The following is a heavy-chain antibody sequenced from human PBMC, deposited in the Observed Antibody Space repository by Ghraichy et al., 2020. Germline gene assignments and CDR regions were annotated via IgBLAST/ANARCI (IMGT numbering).Heavy chain of an antibody. CDR3: ASRHSGSYYSDY. D-gene: IGHD1-26*01. V-gene: IGHV4-39*01. J-gene: IGHJ4*02. CDR1: GGSISSSSYY. CDR2: IYHSGST. Sequence: SETLSLTCTVSGGSISSSSYYWGWIRQPPRKWLEWIGSIYHSGSTYYNPSLKSRVTISVDTSKNQFSLKLNSVTAADTAVYYCASRHSGSYYSDYWRQGTLVTVSS.